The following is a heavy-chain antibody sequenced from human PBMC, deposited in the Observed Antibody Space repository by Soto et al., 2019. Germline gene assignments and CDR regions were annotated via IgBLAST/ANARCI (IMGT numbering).Heavy chain of an antibody. V-gene: IGHV4-61*01. D-gene: IGHD1-7*01. CDR3: ARDELRSYFDY. Sequence: QVQLQESGPGLVKPSETLSLTCTVSGGSVSSGRYYWSWIRQPPGKGLEWIGYIYYTGSTNYNPSLKSRVTISVDTSKNQFSLKLSSVTAADTAVYYCARDELRSYFDYWGQGTLVTVSS. J-gene: IGHJ4*02. CDR1: GGSVSSGRYY. CDR2: IYYTGST.